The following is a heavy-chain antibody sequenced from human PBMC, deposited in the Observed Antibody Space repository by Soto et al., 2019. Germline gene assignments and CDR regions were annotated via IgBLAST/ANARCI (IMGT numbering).Heavy chain of an antibody. CDR2: INPSGGST. Sequence: GASVKVSCKASGYTFTSYYMHWVRQAPGQGLEWMGIINPSGGSTSYAQKFQGRFTISRDNSKNTVYLQMGSLRPEDMAVYYYARRARPDFYYMDVWGKGTTVTVSS. CDR1: GYTFTSYY. CDR3: ARRARPDFYYMDV. J-gene: IGHJ6*03. D-gene: IGHD6-6*01. V-gene: IGHV1-46*01.